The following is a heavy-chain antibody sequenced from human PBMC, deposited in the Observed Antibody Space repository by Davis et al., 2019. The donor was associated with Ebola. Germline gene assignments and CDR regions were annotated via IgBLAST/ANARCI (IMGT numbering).Heavy chain of an antibody. CDR1: GGSISSHY. D-gene: IGHD5-18*01. V-gene: IGHV4-59*11. Sequence: MPSETLSLTCTVSGGSISSHYWSWIRQTPEKGLEWIGYIYYSGSTNYNPSLKSRVTISIDSSKNQFSLNLRSVTAADTAVYYCARGAAMVTKFDYWGQGTLVTVSS. CDR2: IYYSGST. J-gene: IGHJ4*02. CDR3: ARGAAMVTKFDY.